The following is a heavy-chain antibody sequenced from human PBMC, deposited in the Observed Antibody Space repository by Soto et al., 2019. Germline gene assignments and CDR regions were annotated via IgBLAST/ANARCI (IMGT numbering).Heavy chain of an antibody. CDR2: IDPSDPSDSYT. J-gene: IGHJ6*02. D-gene: IGHD4-4*01. CDR3: ARHISNFRYYYYAMDV. CDR1: GYSFTSYW. Sequence: GGSLKISGKGSGYSFTSYWITWGRQIPGKGREWMGRIDPSDPSDSYTKYSPSFQGHVTISADKSINTAYLQWSSLKASDTAMYYCARHISNFRYYYYAMDVWGQGTTVTVSS. V-gene: IGHV5-10-1*01.